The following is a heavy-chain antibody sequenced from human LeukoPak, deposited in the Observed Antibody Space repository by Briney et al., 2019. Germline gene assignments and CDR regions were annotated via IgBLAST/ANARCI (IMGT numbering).Heavy chain of an antibody. CDR2: ICSDGST. CDR3: ARMWGLPRGYFDY. D-gene: IGHD2-21*02. CDR1: EFTVSSNY. Sequence: GSLRLSCAASEFTVSSNYMSWVRQAPGEGLEWVSVICSDGSTYYADSVKGRFTISRHNSKNTLYLQMNSLRTEDTAVYYCARMWGLPRGYFDYWGQGTLVTVSS. V-gene: IGHV3-53*04. J-gene: IGHJ4*02.